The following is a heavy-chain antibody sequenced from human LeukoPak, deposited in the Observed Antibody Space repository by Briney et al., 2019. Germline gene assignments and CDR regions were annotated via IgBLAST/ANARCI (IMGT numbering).Heavy chain of an antibody. J-gene: IGHJ6*02. CDR3: ARDGDFWSGYVVGGMDV. Sequence: SETLSLTCTVSGGSISSSSYYWSWIRQPAGKGLEWIGRIYTSGSTNYNPSLKSRVTMSVDTSKNQFSLKLSSVTAADTAVYYCARDGDFWSGYVVGGMDVWGQGTTVTVSS. V-gene: IGHV4-61*02. CDR2: IYTSGST. D-gene: IGHD3-3*01. CDR1: GGSISSSSYY.